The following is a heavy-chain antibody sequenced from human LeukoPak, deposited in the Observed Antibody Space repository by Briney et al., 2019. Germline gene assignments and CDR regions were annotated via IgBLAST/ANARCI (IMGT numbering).Heavy chain of an antibody. CDR3: ARGPGHGWYECNY. V-gene: IGHV1-69*06. D-gene: IGHD6-19*01. CDR2: IIPIFGTA. CDR1: GGTFSSYA. J-gene: IGHJ4*02. Sequence: SVKVSCKASGGTFSSYAISWVRQAPGQGLEWMGGIIPIFGTANYAQKFQGRVTITADKSTSTAYMELSSLRSEDAAVYYCARGPGHGWYECNYWGQGTLVTVSS.